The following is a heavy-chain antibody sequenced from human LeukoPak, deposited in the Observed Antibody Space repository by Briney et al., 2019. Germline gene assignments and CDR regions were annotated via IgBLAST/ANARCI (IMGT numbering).Heavy chain of an antibody. Sequence: PSETLSLTCTVSGGSISSSSYYWGWIRQPPGKGLEWIASIYYSGITYYNPSLKSRVTESVGTSKNQFSLKLSSVTAADTAVYYCARGLKTFYDILTGHYRGVAYYDYWGQGTLVTVSS. CDR2: IYYSGIT. CDR3: ARGLKTFYDILTGHYRGVAYYDY. V-gene: IGHV4-39*01. J-gene: IGHJ4*02. D-gene: IGHD3-9*01. CDR1: GGSISSSSYY.